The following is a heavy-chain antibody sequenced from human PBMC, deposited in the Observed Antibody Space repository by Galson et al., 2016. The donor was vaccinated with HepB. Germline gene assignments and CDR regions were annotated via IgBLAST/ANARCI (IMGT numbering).Heavy chain of an antibody. CDR2: IDTDDRTA. CDR3: GREYYGLWDGYYLDI. J-gene: IGHJ4*02. D-gene: IGHD3-3*01. V-gene: IGHV3-74*03. Sequence: SLRLSCAASGFTLSGYRMHWVRQVPGKGLVWISSIDTDDRTATYADSVKGRFTIYRDKAHTTLSLQMSSLTADDTAVYYCGREYYGLWDGYYLDIWGQGALVTVSA. CDR1: GFTLSGYR.